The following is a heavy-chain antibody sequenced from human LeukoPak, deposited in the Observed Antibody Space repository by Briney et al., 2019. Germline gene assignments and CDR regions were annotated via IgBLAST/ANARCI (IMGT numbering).Heavy chain of an antibody. CDR2: ISGSGGST. CDR3: AKGGRYFDWLSPFDY. D-gene: IGHD3-9*01. CDR1: GFTFSSYG. V-gene: IGHV3-23*01. Sequence: GGTLRLSCAASGFTFSSYGMSWVRQAPGKGLEWVSGISGSGGSTYYADSVKGRFTISRDNSKNTLYLQMNSLRAEDTAVYYCAKGGRYFDWLSPFDYWGQGTLVTVSS. J-gene: IGHJ4*02.